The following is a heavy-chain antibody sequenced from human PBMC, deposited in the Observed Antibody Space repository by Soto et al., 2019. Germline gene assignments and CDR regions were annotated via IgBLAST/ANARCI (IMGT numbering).Heavy chain of an antibody. CDR3: SRGPSGMTVALFDY. V-gene: IGHV6-1*01. Sequence: SQTLSLTCGISGDSVSSYSAAWNWIRQSPSRGLEWLGRTYYRSKWYDDYAVSAKGRITINPDTSKNQFSLQLNSVTPEDTAVYYCSRGPSGMTVALFDYWAQGTLVTVFS. CDR2: TYYRSKWYD. D-gene: IGHD6-19*01. J-gene: IGHJ4*02. CDR1: GDSVSSYSAA.